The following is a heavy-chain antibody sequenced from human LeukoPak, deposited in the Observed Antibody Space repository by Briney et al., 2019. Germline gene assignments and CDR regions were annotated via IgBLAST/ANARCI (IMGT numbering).Heavy chain of an antibody. D-gene: IGHD2-21*02. V-gene: IGHV1-2*06. Sequence: ASVKVSCKASGYTFIGYFMSWVRQAPGQGLEWMGRINPNSGGTEYAQKFQGRVTMTRDTSITTAYMELSSLRSEDTAVYYCARDHVVVTATPAFGYRWFDPWGQGTLVTVSS. CDR2: INPNSGGT. CDR3: ARDHVVVTATPAFGYRWFDP. CDR1: GYTFIGYF. J-gene: IGHJ5*02.